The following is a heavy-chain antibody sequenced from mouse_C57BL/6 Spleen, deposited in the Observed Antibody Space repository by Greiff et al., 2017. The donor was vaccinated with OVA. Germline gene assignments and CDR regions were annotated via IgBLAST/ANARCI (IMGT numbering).Heavy chain of an antibody. V-gene: IGHV1-55*01. J-gene: IGHJ4*01. Sequence: QVQLQQPGAELVKPGASVKMSCKASGYTFTSYWITWVKQRPGQGLEWIGDIYPGSGSTNYNEKFKSKATLTVDTSSSTAYMQLSSLTSEDSAVYYCARGRVYSGDAMDYWGQGTSVTVSS. D-gene: IGHD2-1*01. CDR1: GYTFTSYW. CDR3: ARGRVYSGDAMDY. CDR2: IYPGSGST.